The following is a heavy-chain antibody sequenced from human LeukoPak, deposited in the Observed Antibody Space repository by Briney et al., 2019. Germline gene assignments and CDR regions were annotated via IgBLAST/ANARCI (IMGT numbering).Heavy chain of an antibody. J-gene: IGHJ6*03. CDR3: ARDGLNVLRFLEWLEYYYMDV. CDR1: GFTFSSYS. V-gene: IGHV3-21*01. Sequence: GGSLRLSCAASGFTFSSYSMNWVRQAPGKGLEWVSSISSSSSYIYYADSVKGRFTISRDNAKNSLYLQMNSLRAEDTAVYYCARDGLNVLRFLEWLEYYYMDVWGKGTTVTVSS. CDR2: ISSSSSYI. D-gene: IGHD3-3*01.